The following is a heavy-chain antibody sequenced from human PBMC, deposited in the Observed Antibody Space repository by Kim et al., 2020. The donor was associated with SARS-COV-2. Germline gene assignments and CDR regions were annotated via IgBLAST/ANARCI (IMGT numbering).Heavy chain of an antibody. D-gene: IGHD3-16*02. J-gene: IGHJ6*02. CDR1: GFTFSDYD. Sequence: GGSLRLSCAASGFTFSDYDMSWIRQAPGKGLEWVSYISSSSSYTNYADSVKGRLTISRDNAKNSLYLQMNSLRAEDTAVYYCARVGYDYVWGSYRDYYYYYGMDVWGQGTTVTVSS. V-gene: IGHV3-11*05. CDR2: ISSSSSYT. CDR3: ARVGYDYVWGSYRDYYYYYGMDV.